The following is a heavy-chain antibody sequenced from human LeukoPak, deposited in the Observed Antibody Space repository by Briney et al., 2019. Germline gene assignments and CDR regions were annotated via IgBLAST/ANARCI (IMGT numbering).Heavy chain of an antibody. V-gene: IGHV3-23*01. Sequence: PGGPLRLSCAASGFTFGSYAMSWVRQAPGRGLEWVSAITGGGGNTYYADSVKGRFTISRDNSKNTLYLQMNTLRAEDSALYYCAKALVATITDFDYWGQETLVTVSS. CDR3: AKALVATITDFDY. CDR2: ITGGGGNT. D-gene: IGHD5-12*01. CDR1: GFTFGSYA. J-gene: IGHJ4*02.